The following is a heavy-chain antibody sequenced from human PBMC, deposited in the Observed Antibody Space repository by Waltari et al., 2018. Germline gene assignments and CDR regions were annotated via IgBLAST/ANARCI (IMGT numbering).Heavy chain of an antibody. CDR2: IYYSGST. Sequence: QVQLQESGPGLVKPSETLSLTCTVSGGSISSYYWSWIRQPPGKGLEWIGYIYYSGSTNCAPSLRRRVTTSVATSQNQFSRKLGSVTAADTAVNYCESSPRFYDAFEIGGLGRMVTDFS. CDR1: GGSISSYY. V-gene: IGHV4-59*01. CDR3: ESSPRFYDAFEI. J-gene: IGHJ3*02. D-gene: IGHD3-16*01.